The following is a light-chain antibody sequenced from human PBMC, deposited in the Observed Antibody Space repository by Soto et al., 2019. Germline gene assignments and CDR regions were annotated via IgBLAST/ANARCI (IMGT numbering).Light chain of an antibody. J-gene: IGLJ1*01. Sequence: QSALTQPPSASGSPGQSLTISCTGTSSDVGGYNYVSWYQQHPGKAPKLMIYEVSKRPSGVPDRFSGSKSCNTASLTVSGLQAEDEADYYCSSYAGSDNLGVFGTGTKVNVL. CDR1: SSDVGGYNY. CDR3: SSYAGSDNLGV. V-gene: IGLV2-8*01. CDR2: EVS.